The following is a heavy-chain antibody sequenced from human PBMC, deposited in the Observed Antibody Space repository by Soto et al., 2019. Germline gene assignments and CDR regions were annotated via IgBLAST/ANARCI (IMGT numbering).Heavy chain of an antibody. J-gene: IGHJ3*02. CDR2: IYYSGST. D-gene: IGHD6-13*01. CDR1: GGSISSSSYY. V-gene: IGHV4-39*01. CDR3: ARLDIAAAADNAFDI. Sequence: PSETLSLTCTVSGGSISSSSYYWGWLRQPPEKGLEWIGSIYYSGSTYYKPSLKSRVTISVDTSKIQFSLKLSSVTAADTAVYYCARLDIAAAADNAFDIWGQGTMVTVSS.